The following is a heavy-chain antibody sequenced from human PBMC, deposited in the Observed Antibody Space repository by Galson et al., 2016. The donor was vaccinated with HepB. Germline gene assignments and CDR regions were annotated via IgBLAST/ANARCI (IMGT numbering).Heavy chain of an antibody. D-gene: IGHD1-1*01. CDR1: GFTFSHYG. CDR3: ARGGTGRLAYYYYGMDV. J-gene: IGHJ6*02. CDR2: IWYDRGKE. V-gene: IGHV3-33*01. Sequence: SLRLSCAASGFTFSHYGMHWVRQAPGKGLEWVAVIWYDRGKEYYTESVKGRFTISRDNSKNTLYLQMNSLRAEDTAIYYCARGGTGRLAYYYYGMDVWGPGTTVTVSS.